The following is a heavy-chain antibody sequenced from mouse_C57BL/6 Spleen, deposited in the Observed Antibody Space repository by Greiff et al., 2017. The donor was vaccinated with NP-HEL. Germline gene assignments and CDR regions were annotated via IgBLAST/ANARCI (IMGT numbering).Heavy chain of an antibody. J-gene: IGHJ2*01. CDR2: IYPGDGDT. CDR1: GYAFSSSW. D-gene: IGHD2-4*01. CDR3: AALYYDYDAYFDY. V-gene: IGHV1-82*01. Sequence: VQLQQSGPELVKPGASVKISCKASGYAFSSSWMNWVKQRPGKGLEWIGRIYPGDGDTNYNGKFKGKATLTADKSSSTAYMQLSSLTSEDSAVYFCAALYYDYDAYFDYWGQGTTLTVSS.